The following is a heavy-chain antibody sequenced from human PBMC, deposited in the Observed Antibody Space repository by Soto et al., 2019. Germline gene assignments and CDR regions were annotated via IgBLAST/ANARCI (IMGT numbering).Heavy chain of an antibody. CDR2: IYYSGNT. V-gene: IGHV4-31*03. Sequence: QVQLQESGPGLVKPSQTLSLTCIVSGGSINSGGYYWSWIRHLPGKGLEWIGYIYYSGNTDYNPSLKSRITXXADTSKHQFSLQLRYVTAADTAVYYCARGRTYYAPWGQGILVTVSS. J-gene: IGHJ5*02. CDR3: ARGRTYYAP. CDR1: GGSINSGGYY. D-gene: IGHD3-3*01.